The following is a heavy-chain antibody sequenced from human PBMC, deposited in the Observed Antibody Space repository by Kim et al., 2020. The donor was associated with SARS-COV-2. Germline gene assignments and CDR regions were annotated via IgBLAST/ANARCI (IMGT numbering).Heavy chain of an antibody. D-gene: IGHD3-10*01. Sequence: TAYTPSLKSRVTLSVATSENQFSLRLSSVTAADTAVYYCARRFASGSFSIWGQGTLVTVSS. CDR2: T. V-gene: IGHV4-39*07. J-gene: IGHJ4*02. CDR3: ARRFASGSFSI.